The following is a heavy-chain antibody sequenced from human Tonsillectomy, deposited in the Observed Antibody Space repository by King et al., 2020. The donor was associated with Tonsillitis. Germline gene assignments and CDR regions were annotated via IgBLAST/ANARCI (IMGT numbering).Heavy chain of an antibody. CDR3: AREDGSAGLPPFPLRY. Sequence: FQLVQSGTEVRKPGASMKVSCKTSGYSFTRLYLHWLRQAPGQGLEWMGIINPDGGNVNYAQKFLGRITVTRDTSTSTVYLELSGLTSEDTAIYYCAREDGSAGLPPFPLRYWGQGTLVIVSS. J-gene: IGHJ4*02. D-gene: IGHD3-10*01. V-gene: IGHV1-46*01. CDR1: GYSFTRLY. CDR2: INPDGGNV.